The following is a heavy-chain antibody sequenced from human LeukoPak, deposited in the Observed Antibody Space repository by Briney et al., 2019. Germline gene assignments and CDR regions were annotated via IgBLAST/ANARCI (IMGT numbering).Heavy chain of an antibody. V-gene: IGHV1-2*02. J-gene: IGHJ4*02. CDR2: INPNSGGT. Sequence: GASVKVSCKASGYTFTGYYMHWVRQAPGQGLEWMGWINPNSGGTNYAQKLQGRVTMTTDTSTSTAYMELRSLRSDDTAVYYCARVGCSSTSCYPDFDYWGQGTLVTVSS. CDR3: ARVGCSSTSCYPDFDY. D-gene: IGHD2-2*01. CDR1: GYTFTGYY.